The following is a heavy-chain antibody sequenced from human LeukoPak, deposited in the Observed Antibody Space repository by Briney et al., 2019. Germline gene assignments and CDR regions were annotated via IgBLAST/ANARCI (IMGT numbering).Heavy chain of an antibody. CDR2: ISSSSSYI. J-gene: IGHJ4*02. CDR1: GFTVSSSY. Sequence: PGGSLRLSCAASGFTVSSSYMNWVRQAPGKGLEWVSSISSSSSYIYYADSVKGRFTISRDNTKNSLYLQMNSLRAEDTAVYYCARDSPYGTAGYWGQGTLVTVSS. CDR3: ARDSPYGTAGY. D-gene: IGHD2-8*02. V-gene: IGHV3-21*01.